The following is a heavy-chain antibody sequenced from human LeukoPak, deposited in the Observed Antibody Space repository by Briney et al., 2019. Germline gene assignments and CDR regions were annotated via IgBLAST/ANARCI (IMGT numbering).Heavy chain of an antibody. V-gene: IGHV4-38-2*02. Sequence: PSETLSLTCSVSGYSISSGYYWGWIRQPPGKGLEWIGSIYQSGSTYYNPSLKSRVTISVDTSKNQFSLKLSSVTAADTAVYYCARAGGDFWSGYGAFDIWGQGTMVTVSS. D-gene: IGHD3-3*01. CDR2: IYQSGST. CDR3: ARAGGDFWSGYGAFDI. CDR1: GYSISSGYY. J-gene: IGHJ3*02.